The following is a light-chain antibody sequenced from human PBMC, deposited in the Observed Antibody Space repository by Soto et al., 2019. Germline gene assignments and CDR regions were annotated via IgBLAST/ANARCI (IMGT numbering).Light chain of an antibody. CDR1: QSISSW. Sequence: DIQMTQSPSTLSASVGDRVTITCRASQSISSWLAWYQQKPGKAPKLLIYKASTLESGVPSRFSGSGSGTEFTLTISSLQPYDFATYYGQQSFTFGPGTKVDIK. CDR2: KAS. CDR3: QQSFT. V-gene: IGKV1-5*03. J-gene: IGKJ3*01.